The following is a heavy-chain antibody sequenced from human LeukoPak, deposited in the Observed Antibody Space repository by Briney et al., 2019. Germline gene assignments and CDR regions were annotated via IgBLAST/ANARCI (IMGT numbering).Heavy chain of an antibody. CDR2: ISAYNGNT. J-gene: IGHJ4*02. D-gene: IGHD6-19*01. Sequence: ASVKVSCKASGYTFTSYGISWVRQAPGLGLEWMGWISAYNGNTNYAQKLQGRVTMTTDTSTSTAYMELRSLRSDDTAVYYCARSIAVAGPEDYWGQGTLVTVSS. V-gene: IGHV1-18*01. CDR1: GYTFTSYG. CDR3: ARSIAVAGPEDY.